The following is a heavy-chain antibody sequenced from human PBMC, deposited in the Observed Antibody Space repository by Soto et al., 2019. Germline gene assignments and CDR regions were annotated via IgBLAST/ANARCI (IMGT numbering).Heavy chain of an antibody. CDR1: GGTFSSYA. D-gene: IGHD1-26*01. V-gene: IGHV1-69*01. J-gene: IGHJ4*02. CDR2: IIPIFGTA. Sequence: QVQLVQSGAEVQKPGSSVKVSCKASGGTFSSYAISWVRQAPGQGLEWMGGIIPIFGTANYAQKFQGRVTITADESTSTAYMELSSLRSEDTAVYYCGHSGSYYGVFDYWGQGTLVTVSS. CDR3: GHSGSYYGVFDY.